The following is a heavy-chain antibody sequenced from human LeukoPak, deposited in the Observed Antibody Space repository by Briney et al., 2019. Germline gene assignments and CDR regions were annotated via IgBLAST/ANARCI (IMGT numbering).Heavy chain of an antibody. CDR2: ISSSGTYI. V-gene: IGHV3-21*01. CDR1: GFTFSSYS. J-gene: IGHJ3*02. CDR3: AGDYEGNLAFDI. D-gene: IGHD4-23*01. Sequence: GGSLRLSCAVSGFTFSSYSMSWVRQAPGKGLEWVSSISSSGTYIYYADSLEGRFTISRDNVRNSLYLQMNSLRAEDTAVYYCAGDYEGNLAFDIWGQGTMVTVSS.